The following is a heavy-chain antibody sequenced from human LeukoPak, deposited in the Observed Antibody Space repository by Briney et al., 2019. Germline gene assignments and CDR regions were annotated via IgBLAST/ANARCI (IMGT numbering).Heavy chain of an antibody. D-gene: IGHD3-10*01. Sequence: SETLSLTCAVYGGSFSGYYWSWIRQPPGKGLEWIGEINHSGSTNYNPSLKSRVTISVDTSKNQFSLKLSSVTAADTAVYYCARGRAYGTMVRGAFDYWGQGTLVTVSS. CDR1: GGSFSGYY. J-gene: IGHJ4*02. CDR2: INHSGST. V-gene: IGHV4-34*01. CDR3: ARGRAYGTMVRGAFDY.